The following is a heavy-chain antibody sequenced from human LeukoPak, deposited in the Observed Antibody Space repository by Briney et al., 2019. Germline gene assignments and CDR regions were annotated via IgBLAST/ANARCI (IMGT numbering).Heavy chain of an antibody. CDR3: ARSAGSWWGYYYYCMDV. D-gene: IGHD6-13*01. V-gene: IGHV1-2*02. CDR1: GYTFTGYY. CDR2: INLNSGGT. Sequence: ASVKVSCKASGYTFTGYYMHWVRQAPGQGLEWMGWINLNSGGTNYAQKFQGRVTMTRDTSISTAYMELSRLRSDDTAVYYCARSAGSWWGYYYYCMDVWGKGTTVTVSS. J-gene: IGHJ6*03.